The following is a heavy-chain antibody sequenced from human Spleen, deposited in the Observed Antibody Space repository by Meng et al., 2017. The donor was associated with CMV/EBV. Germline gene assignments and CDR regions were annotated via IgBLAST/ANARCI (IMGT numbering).Heavy chain of an antibody. Sequence: ESLKISCTIFGDSIRNYYWTWIRQPPGKGLEWIGYIYYSGNANYNPSLKSRVIISVDTSKNQFSLKVRSVTAADTAVYYCARGRSYELLDYWGQGTLVTVSS. V-gene: IGHV4-59*01. CDR2: IYYSGNA. J-gene: IGHJ4*02. CDR3: ARGRSYELLDY. CDR1: GDSIRNYY. D-gene: IGHD1-26*01.